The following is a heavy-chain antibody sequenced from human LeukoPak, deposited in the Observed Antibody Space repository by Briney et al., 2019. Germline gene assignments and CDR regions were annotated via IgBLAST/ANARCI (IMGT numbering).Heavy chain of an antibody. CDR1: GGSFSGYY. Sequence: PSETLSLTCAVYGGSFSGYYWSWIRQPPGKGLEWIGEINHSGSTNYNPSLKSRVTISVDTSKNQFSLKLSSVTAADTAVYYCARGVRYYGSGSYLARGWFDPWGQGTLVTVSS. CDR3: ARGVRYYGSGSYLARGWFDP. J-gene: IGHJ5*02. CDR2: INHSGST. V-gene: IGHV4-34*01. D-gene: IGHD3-10*01.